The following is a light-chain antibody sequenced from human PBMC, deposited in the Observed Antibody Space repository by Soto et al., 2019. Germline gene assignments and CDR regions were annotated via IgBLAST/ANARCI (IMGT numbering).Light chain of an antibody. J-gene: IGKJ4*01. CDR3: QQYGSTPLT. V-gene: IGKV3-20*01. CDR1: QSVITY. CDR2: GAS. Sequence: ERVLTQSPGTLSLSPGERATLSCRASQSVITYLAWYQQKPGQAPRLLIYGASSRATGIPDRFSSSGSGTDFTLTISRLEPEDVAVYYCQQYGSTPLTFGGGTKVDIK.